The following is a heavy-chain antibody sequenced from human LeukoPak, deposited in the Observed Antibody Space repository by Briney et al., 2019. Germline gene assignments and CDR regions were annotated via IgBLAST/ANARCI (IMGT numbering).Heavy chain of an antibody. V-gene: IGHV4-4*07. CDR1: GGSISSYY. CDR3: AGVPAAIGVLGYFDY. Sequence: SETLSLTCTVSGGSISSYYWSWIRQPAGKGLEWIGRIYTSGSTNYNPSLKGRVTMSVDTSKNQFSLKLSSVTAADTAVYYCAGVPAAIGVLGYFDYWGQGTLVTVSS. CDR2: IYTSGST. J-gene: IGHJ4*02. D-gene: IGHD2-2*02.